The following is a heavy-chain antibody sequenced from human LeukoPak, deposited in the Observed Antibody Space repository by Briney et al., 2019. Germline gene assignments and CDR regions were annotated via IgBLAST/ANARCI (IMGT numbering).Heavy chain of an antibody. Sequence: SETLSLXCTVSGGSISSYYWRWIRQPPGKGLEWIGYIYYSGSTNYNPSLKSRVTISVDTSKNQFSLKLSSVTAADTAVYYCARGYSMVKDWGQGTLVTVSS. V-gene: IGHV4-59*01. CDR2: IYYSGST. J-gene: IGHJ4*02. CDR3: ARGYSMVKD. D-gene: IGHD5-18*01. CDR1: GGSISSYY.